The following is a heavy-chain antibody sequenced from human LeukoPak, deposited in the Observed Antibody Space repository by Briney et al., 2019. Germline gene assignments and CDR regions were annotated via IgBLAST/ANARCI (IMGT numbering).Heavy chain of an antibody. Sequence: PGGSLRLSCAASGFTFSSYAMSWVRQAPGKGLEWVSAISGSGGSTYYADSVKGRFTISRDNSKNTPYLQMNSLRAEDTAVYYCAKDRYYGSGSLNWFDPWGQGTLVTVSS. CDR2: ISGSGGST. CDR1: GFTFSSYA. J-gene: IGHJ5*02. D-gene: IGHD3-10*01. V-gene: IGHV3-23*01. CDR3: AKDRYYGSGSLNWFDP.